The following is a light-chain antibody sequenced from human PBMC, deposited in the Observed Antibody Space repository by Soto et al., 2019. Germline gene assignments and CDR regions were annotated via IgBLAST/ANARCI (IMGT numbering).Light chain of an antibody. CDR1: SSDVGAYNY. Sequence: QSALTQPASVSGPPGQSITISCTGTSSDVGAYNYVSWYQHHPGKAPRLVIYDVTNRPSGISDRFSGSKSGNTASLTISGLLDEDEADYYCTSYTSISTYVFGTGTKLTVL. CDR2: DVT. J-gene: IGLJ1*01. V-gene: IGLV2-14*01. CDR3: TSYTSISTYV.